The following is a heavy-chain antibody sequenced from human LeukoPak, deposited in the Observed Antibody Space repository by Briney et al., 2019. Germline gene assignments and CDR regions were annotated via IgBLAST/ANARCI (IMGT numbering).Heavy chain of an antibody. D-gene: IGHD3-3*01. CDR1: GFPFSSYS. Sequence: GGSLRLSCAASGFPFSSYSMNWVRQAPGKGLEWVSYISSSSTIYYADSVKGRFTISRDNAKNSLYLQMNSLRDEDTAVYYCVRGWREFYFEYWGQGNLVTISS. J-gene: IGHJ4*02. CDR2: ISSSSTI. CDR3: VRGWREFYFEY. V-gene: IGHV3-48*02.